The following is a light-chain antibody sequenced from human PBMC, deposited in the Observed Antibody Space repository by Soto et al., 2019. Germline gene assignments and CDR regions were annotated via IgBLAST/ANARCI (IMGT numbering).Light chain of an antibody. Sequence: QSALTQPPSASGSPGQSVAISCTGTSSDVGGYNYVSWYQQQPGKAPKLMIYEVNKRPSGVPDRFSGSKSGNTASLTVSGLQAEDEADYYCSSYAGSSNVFGTGTRSPS. CDR1: SSDVGGYNY. V-gene: IGLV2-8*01. CDR2: EVN. J-gene: IGLJ1*01. CDR3: SSYAGSSNV.